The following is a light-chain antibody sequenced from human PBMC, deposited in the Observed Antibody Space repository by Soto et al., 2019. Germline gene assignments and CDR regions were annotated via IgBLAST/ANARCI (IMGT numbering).Light chain of an antibody. CDR1: QSIFSY. Sequence: DIQMTQSPSSLSASVGDRVTITCRASQSIFSYLNWYQQTQGKAPKLXIYAASSLQSGVLSRFSGSGAGTDFTRTINILQPEDVATYYCQQTYSTTLTLGGGTKVDIK. CDR2: AAS. V-gene: IGKV1-39*01. J-gene: IGKJ4*01. CDR3: QQTYSTTLT.